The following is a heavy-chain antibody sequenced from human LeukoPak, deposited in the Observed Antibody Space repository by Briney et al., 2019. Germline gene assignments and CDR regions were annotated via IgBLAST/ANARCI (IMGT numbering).Heavy chain of an antibody. J-gene: IGHJ5*02. V-gene: IGHV1-2*06. D-gene: IGHD2-15*01. Sequence: ASVKVSCKASGYTFTGYYMHWVRQAPGQELERMGRINPNSGGTDYAQNFQGRVTMTRDTSISTAYMELSRLRSDDTAVYYCARGYCSGGTCYLVENWLDPWGQGTLVTVSS. CDR1: GYTFTGYY. CDR2: INPNSGGT. CDR3: ARGYCSGGTCYLVENWLDP.